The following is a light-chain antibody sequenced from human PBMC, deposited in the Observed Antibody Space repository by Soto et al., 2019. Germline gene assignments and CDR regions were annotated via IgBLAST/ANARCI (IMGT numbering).Light chain of an antibody. CDR1: QSLLHSNGYNY. CDR3: MQALRFFT. CDR2: LGS. J-gene: IGKJ3*01. Sequence: DIVMTQSPLSLPVTPGEPASISCRSSQSLLHSNGYNYLDWYLQKPGQSPQLLIYLGSNRSSGVPDRFSGSGSGTDFTLKISRVEAEDVGVYYCMQALRFFTFGPGTKVDIK. V-gene: IGKV2-28*01.